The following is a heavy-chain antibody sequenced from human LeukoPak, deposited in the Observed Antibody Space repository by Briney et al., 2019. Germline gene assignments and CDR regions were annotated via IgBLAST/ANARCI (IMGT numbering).Heavy chain of an antibody. CDR3: ARKQDYGDPGLVAPFDY. V-gene: IGHV1-46*01. D-gene: IGHD4-17*01. CDR1: GYTFTSYY. Sequence: GASVTVSCKASGYTFTSYYMHWVRQAPGQGPEWMGIINPSGGSTSYAQKFQGRVTITADESTSTAYMELSSLRSEDTAVYYCARKQDYGDPGLVAPFDYWGQGTLVTVSS. J-gene: IGHJ4*02. CDR2: INPSGGST.